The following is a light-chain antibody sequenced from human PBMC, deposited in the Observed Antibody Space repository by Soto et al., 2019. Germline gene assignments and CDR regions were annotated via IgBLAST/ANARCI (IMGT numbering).Light chain of an antibody. V-gene: IGLV2-14*03. CDR2: EVS. CDR1: SSDVGAYDF. CDR3: SSYTSSSTRV. J-gene: IGLJ1*01. Sequence: QSALTQPASVSGSPGQSITISCTGTSSDVGAYDFVSWYQQHPDKAPKLMIYEVSNRPSGVSNRFSGSNSVNTATLTISGLQAEDEADYYCSSYTSSSTRVFGTGTKLTVL.